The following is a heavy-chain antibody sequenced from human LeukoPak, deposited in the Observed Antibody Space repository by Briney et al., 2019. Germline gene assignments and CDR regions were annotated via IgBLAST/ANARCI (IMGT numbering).Heavy chain of an antibody. J-gene: IGHJ4*02. CDR2: INPNSGGT. V-gene: IGHV1-2*02. CDR3: ARLGIVGSSWSSFDY. CDR1: GYTFTGYY. Sequence: GASVKVSCKASGYTFTGYYMHWVRQAPGQGLEWMGWINPNSGGTNYAQQFQGRVTMTRDTSISTAYMELSRLRSDDTAVYYCARLGIVGSSWSSFDYWGQGTLVTVSS. D-gene: IGHD6-13*01.